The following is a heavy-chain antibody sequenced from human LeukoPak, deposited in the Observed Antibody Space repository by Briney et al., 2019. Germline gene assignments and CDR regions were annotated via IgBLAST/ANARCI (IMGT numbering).Heavy chain of an antibody. D-gene: IGHD3-22*01. CDR3: ARDLDDSSGYYSGWFDP. CDR2: ISYDGSNK. CDR1: GFTFSSYA. Sequence: GGSLRLSCAASGFTFSSYAMHWGRQAPGKGLEWVAVISYDGSNKYYAESVKGRFTISRDNSKNTLYLQMNSLRAEDTAVYYCARDLDDSSGYYSGWFDPWGQGTLVTVSS. J-gene: IGHJ5*02. V-gene: IGHV3-30*01.